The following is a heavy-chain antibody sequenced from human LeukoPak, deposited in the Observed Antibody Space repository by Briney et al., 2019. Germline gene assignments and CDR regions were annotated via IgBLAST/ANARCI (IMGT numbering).Heavy chain of an antibody. CDR2: TYYRSKWYS. CDR3: ARGRGELSNRNWFDP. CDR1: GDSVSSNSVA. V-gene: IGHV6-1*01. J-gene: IGHJ5*02. Sequence: SQTLSLTCAISGDSVSSNSVAWNWIRQSPSRGLEWLGRTYYRSKWYSDYAVSVKRRITINPDTSKNQFSLKLSSVTAADTAVYYCARGRGELSNRNWFDPWGQGTLVTVSS. D-gene: IGHD3-16*02.